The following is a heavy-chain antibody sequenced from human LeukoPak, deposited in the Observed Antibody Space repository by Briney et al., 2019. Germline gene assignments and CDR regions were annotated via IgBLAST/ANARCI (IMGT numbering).Heavy chain of an antibody. J-gene: IGHJ6*02. D-gene: IGHD2-8*01. CDR1: GGSISSYY. Sequence: PSETLSLTCTVSGGSISSYYWSWIRQPPGKGLEWIGYIYYSGGTNYNPSLKSRVTISVDTSKNQFSLKLSSVTAADTAVYYCARVMVRGYYYGMDVWGQGTTVTVSS. V-gene: IGHV4-59*01. CDR2: IYYSGGT. CDR3: ARVMVRGYYYGMDV.